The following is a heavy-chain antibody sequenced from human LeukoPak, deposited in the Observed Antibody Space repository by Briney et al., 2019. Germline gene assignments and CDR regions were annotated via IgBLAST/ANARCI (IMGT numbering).Heavy chain of an antibody. Sequence: GGSLRLSCAASGFTFGAYAMNWVRQAPAKGLEWVSGISGSGSSTYYGDSVKGRFTIYRDNSKSTLYLQMNSLRVEDTAVYYCAKGPVVNFDYWGQGTLVTVSS. J-gene: IGHJ4*02. CDR2: ISGSGSST. D-gene: IGHD4-23*01. CDR1: GFTFGAYA. CDR3: AKGPVVNFDY. V-gene: IGHV3-23*01.